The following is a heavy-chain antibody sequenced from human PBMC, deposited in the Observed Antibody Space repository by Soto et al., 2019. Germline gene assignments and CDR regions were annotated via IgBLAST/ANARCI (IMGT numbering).Heavy chain of an antibody. D-gene: IGHD5-12*01. CDR1: GFTFSSYA. J-gene: IGHJ6*01. Sequence: GGSLRLSCSASGFTFSSYAMHWVRQAPGKGLEWVAVISYDGSNKYYADSVKGRFTISRDNSKNTLYLQMNSLRAEDTAVYYCARGYGYDGTSSRYYGMDVWGEGTTVTVSS. V-gene: IGHV3-30-3*01. CDR2: ISYDGSNK. CDR3: ARGYGYDGTSSRYYGMDV.